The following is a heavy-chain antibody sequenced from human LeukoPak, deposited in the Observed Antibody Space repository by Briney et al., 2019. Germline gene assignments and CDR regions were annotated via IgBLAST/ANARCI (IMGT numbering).Heavy chain of an antibody. CDR3: ARDRGSYFIPGGYDY. D-gene: IGHD1-26*01. CDR2: ISYDESNK. CDR1: GFTFSIYA. V-gene: IGHV3-30*01. J-gene: IGHJ4*02. Sequence: PGGSLRLSCAASGFTFSIYAMHWVRQAPGKGIEWVAVISYDESNKYYADSVKGRFTISRDNSKNTLYLQMNSLRAEDTAVYYCARDRGSYFIPGGYDYWGQGTLVTVSS.